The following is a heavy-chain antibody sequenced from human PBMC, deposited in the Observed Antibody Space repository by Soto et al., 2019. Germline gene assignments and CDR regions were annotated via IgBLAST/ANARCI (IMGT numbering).Heavy chain of an antibody. CDR2: ISWNSGSI. V-gene: IGHV3-9*01. CDR3: AGAAAGWFDP. D-gene: IGHD6-13*01. Sequence: EVQLVESGGGLVQPGRSLRLSCAASGFTFDDYAMHWVRQAPGKGLEWVSGISWNSGSIGYAVSVKGRFTISRDNAKNSLYLQMNSLRAEDTALYYCAGAAAGWFDPWGQGTLVTVSS. J-gene: IGHJ5*02. CDR1: GFTFDDYA.